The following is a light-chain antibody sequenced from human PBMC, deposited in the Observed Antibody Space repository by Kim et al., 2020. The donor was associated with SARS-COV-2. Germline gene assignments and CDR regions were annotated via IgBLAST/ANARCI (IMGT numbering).Light chain of an antibody. Sequence: SYELTQPLSVSVVLGQTATIPCGGNNIENKNVHWYHQRPGQAPVLVMYRDKKRPSGIPERLSGSNSGNTATLTISRVEAGDEGDYYCQVWGSRTVVFGGGTKLAVL. V-gene: IGLV3-9*01. CDR3: QVWGSRTVV. CDR2: RDK. CDR1: NIENKN. J-gene: IGLJ2*01.